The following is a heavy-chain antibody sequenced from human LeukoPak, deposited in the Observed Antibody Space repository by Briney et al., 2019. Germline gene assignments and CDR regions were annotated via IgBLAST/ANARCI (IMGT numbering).Heavy chain of an antibody. CDR2: IYYSGST. V-gene: IGHV4-59*08. J-gene: IGHJ4*02. CDR3: ASFGRFGGTFDY. D-gene: IGHD3-10*01. Sequence: PSQSLCLTRAVSVGSLSSYYSSGVPEPPGKGRECRGYIYYSGSTNYNPSLKGPVTISVDTSKNQFSLKLSSVTAAATAVYYCASFGRFGGTFDYWGQGTLVTVSS. CDR1: VGSLSSYY.